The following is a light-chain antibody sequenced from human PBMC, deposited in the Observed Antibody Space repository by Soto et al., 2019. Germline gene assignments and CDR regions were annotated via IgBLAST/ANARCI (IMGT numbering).Light chain of an antibody. CDR2: DAS. CDR3: QQRSNVPLT. J-gene: IGKJ4*01. CDR1: QSVSSY. Sequence: EIVLTQSPATLSLSPGERATLSCRASQSVSSYLAWYQQKPGQAPRLLIYDASNRATGIPARFSGSGSGTDFTLASSRLKAEDFAVYYSQQRSNVPLTLGGGTKVVIK. V-gene: IGKV3-11*01.